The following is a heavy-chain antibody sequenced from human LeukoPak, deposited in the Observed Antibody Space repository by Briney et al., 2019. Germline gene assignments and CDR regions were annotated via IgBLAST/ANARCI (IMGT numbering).Heavy chain of an antibody. V-gene: IGHV1-2*04. CDR2: INPNSGGT. CDR1: GYTFTGYY. D-gene: IGHD3-3*01. Sequence: ASVKVSCKASGYTFTGYYMHWVRQAPGQGLEWMGWINPNSGGTNYAQKFQGWVTMTRDTSISTAYMELSRLRSDDTAVYYCARVYYDFWSGLTTYYMDVWGKGTTVTVSS. CDR3: ARVYYDFWSGLTTYYMDV. J-gene: IGHJ6*03.